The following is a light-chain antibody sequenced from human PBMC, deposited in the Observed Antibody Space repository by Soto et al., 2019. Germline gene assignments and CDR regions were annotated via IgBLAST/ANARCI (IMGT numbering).Light chain of an antibody. Sequence: EIVLTQSPATLSVSPGDRATLSCRASQSISSAYLAWYQQTPGQAPRLLIYGASSRATGIPDRFSGSVSGTDFTLTISRLEPEDSAVYYCQQYGGAFGQGTKVDIK. CDR1: QSISSAY. CDR2: GAS. V-gene: IGKV3-20*01. J-gene: IGKJ1*01. CDR3: QQYGGA.